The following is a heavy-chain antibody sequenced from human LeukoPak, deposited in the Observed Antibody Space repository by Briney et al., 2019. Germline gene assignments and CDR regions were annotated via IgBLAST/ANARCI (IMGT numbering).Heavy chain of an antibody. V-gene: IGHV1-3*01. Sequence: ASVKVSCKASGYTFTSYAMHWVRQAPGQRLEWMGWINAGNGNTKYSQKFQGRVTITRDTSASTAYMELSSLRSEDTAAYYCASGTRVFLAGDFDYWGRGTLVTVSS. CDR1: GYTFTSYA. J-gene: IGHJ4*02. CDR2: INAGNGNT. CDR3: ASGTRVFLAGDFDY. D-gene: IGHD3-9*01.